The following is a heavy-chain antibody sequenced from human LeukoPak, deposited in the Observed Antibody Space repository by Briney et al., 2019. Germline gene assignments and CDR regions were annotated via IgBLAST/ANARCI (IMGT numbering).Heavy chain of an antibody. Sequence: GGSLRLSCAASGLTVSSNYMTWVRQAPGKGLEWVSVIYTDGGTYYADSVKGRFTISRDNSKNTLYLQMNSLRAEDTAVYYCAVSGGDYWGLGTLVTVSS. CDR1: GLTVSSNY. J-gene: IGHJ4*02. CDR3: AVSGGDY. CDR2: IYTDGGT. D-gene: IGHD1-14*01. V-gene: IGHV3-53*01.